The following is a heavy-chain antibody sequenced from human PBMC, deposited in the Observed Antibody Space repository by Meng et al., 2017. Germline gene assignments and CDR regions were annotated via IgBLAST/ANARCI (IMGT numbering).Heavy chain of an antibody. J-gene: IGHJ4*02. Sequence: QGLLGQSGAEMKKPGSSVKVSCKASGGTFSSYAISWVRQAPGQGLEWMGGIIPIFGTANYAQKFQGRVTITADKSTSTAYMELSSLRSEDTAVYYCAVTYYYDSSGYYYNFDYWGQGTLVTVSS. CDR3: AVTYYYDSSGYYYNFDY. V-gene: IGHV1-69*06. CDR1: GGTFSSYA. D-gene: IGHD3-22*01. CDR2: IIPIFGTA.